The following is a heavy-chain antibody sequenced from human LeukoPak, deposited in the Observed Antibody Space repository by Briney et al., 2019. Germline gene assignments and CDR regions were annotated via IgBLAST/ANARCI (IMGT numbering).Heavy chain of an antibody. J-gene: IGHJ3*02. V-gene: IGHV3-21*01. CDR3: ARDARKYYGSGSYAFDI. Sequence: GGSLRLSCAASGFTVSSNYMSWVRQAPGKGLEWVSSISSSSSYIYYADSVKGRFTISRDNAKNSLYLQMNSLRAEDTAVYYCARDARKYYGSGSYAFDIWGQGTMVTVSS. CDR2: ISSSSSYI. D-gene: IGHD3-10*01. CDR1: GFTVSSNY.